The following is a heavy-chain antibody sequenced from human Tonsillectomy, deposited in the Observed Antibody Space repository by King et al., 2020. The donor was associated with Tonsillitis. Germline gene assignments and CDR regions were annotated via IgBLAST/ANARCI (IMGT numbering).Heavy chain of an antibody. CDR2: IHPNGVIT. CDR3: GREHSNNNRVWWLDP. CDR1: GYTFISNY. D-gene: IGHD2/OR15-2a*01. V-gene: IGHV1-46*01. J-gene: IGHJ5*02. Sequence: VQLVESGAQVKKPGASVKVSCKASGYTFISNYIHWVRQAPGQGLEWMGVIHPNGVITNYAQKFQDRLTMTTDTSTTTVYMELSSLKSEDTAVYYCGREHSNNNRVWWLDPWGQGTLVTVSA.